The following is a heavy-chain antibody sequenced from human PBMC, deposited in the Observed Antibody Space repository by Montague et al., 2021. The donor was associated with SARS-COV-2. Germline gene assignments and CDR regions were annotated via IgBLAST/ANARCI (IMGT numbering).Heavy chain of an antibody. Sequence: SETLSLTCAVSRGSFSNYYWTWIRQSPGKGLEWIGEINQGGAPNYTPSLKSRVTISLGTSKKQISLKLNSVTVADTAVFFCARGRPVQGSSRHFDSIPSGALDIWAQGSLVIVSS. CDR2: INQGGAP. CDR1: RGSFSNYY. D-gene: IGHD3-9*01. CDR3: ARGRPVQGSSRHFDSIPSGALDI. V-gene: IGHV4-34*01. J-gene: IGHJ3*02.